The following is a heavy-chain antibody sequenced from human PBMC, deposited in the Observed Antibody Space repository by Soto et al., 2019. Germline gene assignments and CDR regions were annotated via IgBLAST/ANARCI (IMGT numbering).Heavy chain of an antibody. CDR3: ARDPLWGTAMVLWYCDL. D-gene: IGHD5-18*01. CDR2: ITYDGSNK. V-gene: IGHV3-30-3*01. Sequence: QVQLVESGGGVVQPGRSLRLSCAASGFTFSRYAMHWVRQAPGKGLEWVAVITYDGSNKYYADSVKGRFTISRDNSKNTLYLQMNSLRAEDTAVYYCARDPLWGTAMVLWYCDLWGRGTLVTVSS. J-gene: IGHJ2*01. CDR1: GFTFSRYA.